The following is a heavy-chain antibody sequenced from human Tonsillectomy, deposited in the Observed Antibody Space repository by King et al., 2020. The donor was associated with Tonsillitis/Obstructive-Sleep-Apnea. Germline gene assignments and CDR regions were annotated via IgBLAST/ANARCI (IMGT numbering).Heavy chain of an antibody. D-gene: IGHD2-8*01. CDR2: IHYSGST. Sequence: VQLQESGPGLVKPSETLSLTCTVSGGSISSSYWSWIRQPPGKGLEWIGYIHYSGSTNYNPSLKSRVTISVDTSKNQFSLRLSSVTAADTAVYYCARDMVLEAGGDAFDIWGQGTMVTVSS. CDR1: GGSISSSY. CDR3: ARDMVLEAGGDAFDI. J-gene: IGHJ3*02. V-gene: IGHV4-59*01.